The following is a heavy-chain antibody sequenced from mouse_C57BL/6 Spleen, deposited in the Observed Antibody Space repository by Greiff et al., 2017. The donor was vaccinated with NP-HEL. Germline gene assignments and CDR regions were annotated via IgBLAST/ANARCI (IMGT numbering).Heavy chain of an antibody. J-gene: IGHJ2*01. CDR1: GYTFTSYW. D-gene: IGHD2-5*01. V-gene: IGHV1-52*01. CDR3: AREAYYSNYDYFDY. Sequence: QVQLQQPGAELVRPGSSVKLSCKASGYTFTSYWMHWVKQRPIQGLEWIGNIDPSDSETHYNQKFKDKATLTVDKSSSTAYMQLSSLTSEDSAVYYCAREAYYSNYDYFDYWGQGTTLTVSS. CDR2: IDPSDSET.